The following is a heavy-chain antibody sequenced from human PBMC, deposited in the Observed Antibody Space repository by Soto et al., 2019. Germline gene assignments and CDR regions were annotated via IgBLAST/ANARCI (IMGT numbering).Heavy chain of an antibody. Sequence: GGSLRLSCAASGLTFSSYAMSWVRQAPGKGLEWVSSISSSSSYIYYADSVKGRFTISRDNAKNSLYLQMNSLRAEDTAVYYCARDTYYYGSGSYSPWGQGTLVTVSS. CDR1: GLTFSSYA. CDR2: ISSSSSYI. V-gene: IGHV3-21*01. D-gene: IGHD3-10*01. CDR3: ARDTYYYGSGSYSP. J-gene: IGHJ5*02.